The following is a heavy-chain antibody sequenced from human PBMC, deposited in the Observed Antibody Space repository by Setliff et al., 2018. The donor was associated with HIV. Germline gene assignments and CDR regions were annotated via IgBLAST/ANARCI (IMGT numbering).Heavy chain of an antibody. D-gene: IGHD6-19*01. CDR3: VRQGAVTGHSFDS. Sequence: PSETLSLTCSVNGGSLRGPYWSWIRQFPGKGLEWIGYVYSSGSTYYNPSLKSRLTISVDTSKNHFSLRLTSVTAADSAVYYCVRQGAVTGHSFDSWGPGALVTVPQ. V-gene: IGHV4-59*04. J-gene: IGHJ4*02. CDR2: VYSSGST. CDR1: GGSLRGPY.